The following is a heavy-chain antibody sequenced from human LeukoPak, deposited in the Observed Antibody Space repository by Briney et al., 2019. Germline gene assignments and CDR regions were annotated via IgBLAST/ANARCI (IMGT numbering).Heavy chain of an antibody. Sequence: GGSLRLSCAASRFTFSGSWMTWVRQAPGKGPEWVADINQDGGVKGYLDSVQGRFTISRDNAKNSLYLQMNSLRAEDTAIYFCARDRAYTTFDYWGQGTLVTVSS. CDR1: RFTFSGSW. CDR3: ARDRAYTTFDY. D-gene: IGHD2-2*02. J-gene: IGHJ4*02. CDR2: INQDGGVK. V-gene: IGHV3-7*01.